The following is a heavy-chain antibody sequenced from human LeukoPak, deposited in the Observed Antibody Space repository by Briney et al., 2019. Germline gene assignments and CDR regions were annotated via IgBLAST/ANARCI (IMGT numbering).Heavy chain of an antibody. CDR1: GFTFSSYA. Sequence: GRSLRLSCAASGFTFSSYAMSWVRQAPGKGLEWVSTISGTTGRAYYADSVKGRFTISRDNSKNTLYLQMNSLRAEDTAVYYCAKRVVVAATTYYFDYWGQGTLVTVSS. V-gene: IGHV3-23*01. D-gene: IGHD2-15*01. CDR2: ISGTTGRA. CDR3: AKRVVVAATTYYFDY. J-gene: IGHJ4*02.